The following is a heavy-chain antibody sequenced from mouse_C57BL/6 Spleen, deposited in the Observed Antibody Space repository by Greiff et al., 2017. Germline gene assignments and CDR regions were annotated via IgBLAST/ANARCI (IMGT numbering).Heavy chain of an antibody. CDR1: GYSITSGYY. Sequence: DVKLQESGPGLVKPSQSLSLTCSVTGYSITSGYYWNWIRQFPGNKLEWMGYISYDGSNNYKPSLKNRIPITRDTSKNQFFLKLNAVTTEDTATYYCARDYYYGTYYAMDYWGQGTSVTVSS. V-gene: IGHV3-6*01. J-gene: IGHJ4*01. CDR2: ISYDGSN. CDR3: ARDYYYGTYYAMDY. D-gene: IGHD1-1*01.